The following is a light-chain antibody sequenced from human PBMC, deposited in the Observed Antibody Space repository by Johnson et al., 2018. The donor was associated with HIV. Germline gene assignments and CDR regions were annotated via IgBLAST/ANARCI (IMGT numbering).Light chain of an antibody. CDR2: DNN. J-gene: IGLJ1*01. CDR3: GTWDSSLSSCG. V-gene: IGLV1-51*01. Sequence: QSVLTQSPSVSAAPGQKVTISCSGSSSNIGNNYVSWYQQLPGTAPKLLIYDNNKRPSGIPDRFSGSKSGTSATLGITGLQTGDEADYYCGTWDSSLSSCGFGTGTKVTVL. CDR1: SSNIGNNY.